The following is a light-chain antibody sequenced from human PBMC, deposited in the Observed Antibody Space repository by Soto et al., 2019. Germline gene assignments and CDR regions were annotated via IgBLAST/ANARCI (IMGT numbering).Light chain of an antibody. V-gene: IGKV1-33*01. Sequence: DIQMTQSPSSLSASVGDRVTITCQASQDISNYLNWYQQKPGKAPKLLIYDASNLETGVPSRFSGSGSGTDFTFTISSPQPEDIATYYCQQYDNLPRWTFGQGTKVEIK. CDR1: QDISNY. CDR2: DAS. J-gene: IGKJ1*01. CDR3: QQYDNLPRWT.